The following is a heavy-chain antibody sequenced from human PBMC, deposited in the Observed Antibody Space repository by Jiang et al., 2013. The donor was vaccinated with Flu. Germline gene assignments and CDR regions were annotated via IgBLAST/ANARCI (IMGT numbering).Heavy chain of an antibody. CDR2: IYYNGNT. D-gene: IGHD3-3*01. Sequence: GPGLVKPSETLSLTCTVSGGSISSYYWSWIRQPPGKGLEWVGYIYYNGNTNYNPSLKSRVTILRRHVQERSSSLKLTSVTAADTAMYYCARVDRSGQYFLDYVGTGNPGHRLL. V-gene: IGHV4-59*01. J-gene: IGHJ4*02. CDR1: GGSISSYY. CDR3: ARVDRSGQYFLDY.